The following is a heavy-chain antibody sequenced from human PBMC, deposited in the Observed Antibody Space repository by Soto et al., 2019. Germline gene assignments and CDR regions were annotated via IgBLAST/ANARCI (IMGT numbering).Heavy chain of an antibody. Sequence: QVQLQESGPGLVKPSETLSLTCTVSGGSVSSGSYYWSWIRQPPGKGLEWIGYIYYSGSTNNNHSLKSRVPISVDTSKNQFSLKLSSVTAADTAVYYCARPLYSYGPMDVWGQGTTVTVSS. CDR1: GGSVSSGSYY. V-gene: IGHV4-61*01. CDR3: ARPLYSYGPMDV. J-gene: IGHJ6*02. D-gene: IGHD5-18*01. CDR2: IYYSGST.